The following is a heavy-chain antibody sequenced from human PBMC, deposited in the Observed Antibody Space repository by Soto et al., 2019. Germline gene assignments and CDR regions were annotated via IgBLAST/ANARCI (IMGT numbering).Heavy chain of an antibody. J-gene: IGHJ6*03. D-gene: IGHD2-2*01. Sequence: GGSLRLSCAASGFTFSSYSMNWVRQAPGKGLEWVSSSSSSSSYIYYADSVKGRFTISRDNAKNSLYLQMNSLRAEDTAVYYCARAENYCSSTSCYRDYYYYYMDVWGKGTTVTVSS. CDR2: SSSSSSYI. CDR3: ARAENYCSSTSCYRDYYYYYMDV. CDR1: GFTFSSYS. V-gene: IGHV3-21*01.